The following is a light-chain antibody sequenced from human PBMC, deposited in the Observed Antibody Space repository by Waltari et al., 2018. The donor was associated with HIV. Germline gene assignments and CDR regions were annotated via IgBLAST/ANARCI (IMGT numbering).Light chain of an antibody. V-gene: IGKV3-15*01. CDR3: QQGSSWPLT. CDR1: QSVNNN. Sequence: EIVMTQSPATLSVSPGERATLSCRASQSVNNNLAWYQQKPGQAPRLLISGASTRATGVPARFSGSGSGTDFTLTISSLQSEDFGIYYCQQGSSWPLTFGGGTKVEIK. J-gene: IGKJ4*01. CDR2: GAS.